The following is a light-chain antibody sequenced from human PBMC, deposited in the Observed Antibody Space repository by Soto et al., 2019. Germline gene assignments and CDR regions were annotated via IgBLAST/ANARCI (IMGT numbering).Light chain of an antibody. CDR2: TTT. V-gene: IGLV8-61*01. Sequence: QAVVTQEPSFSVSPGGTVILTCGLTSGSVSTSYYPSWYQQSPGLAPRTLIYTTTTRSSGVPDRFSRSILGNKEALTITGAQSEDESEYLCALYLGSGTVVFGGWTKVTVL. J-gene: IGLJ2*01. CDR3: ALYLGSGTVV. CDR1: SGSVSTSYY.